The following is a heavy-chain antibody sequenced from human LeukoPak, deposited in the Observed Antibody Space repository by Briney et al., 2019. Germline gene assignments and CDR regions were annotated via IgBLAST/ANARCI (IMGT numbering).Heavy chain of an antibody. CDR2: IYHSGST. D-gene: IGHD4-11*01. CDR3: ARGGTTVTTWFDP. V-gene: IGHV4-30-2*01. J-gene: IGHJ5*02. Sequence: SQTLSLTCAVSGGSVSSGGYSWSWIRQPPGKGLEWIGYIYHSGSTYYNPSLKSRVTISVDRSKNQFSLKLSSVTAADTAVYYCARGGTTVTTWFDPWGQGTLDTVSS. CDR1: GGSVSSGGYS.